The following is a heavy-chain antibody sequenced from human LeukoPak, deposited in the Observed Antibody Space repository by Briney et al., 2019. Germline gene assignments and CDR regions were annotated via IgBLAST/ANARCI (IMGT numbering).Heavy chain of an antibody. CDR1: GGSFSGYY. V-gene: IGHV4-34*01. J-gene: IGHJ5*02. Sequence: SETLSLTCAVYGGSFSGYYWSWIRQPPGKGLEWIGEINHSGSTNYNPSLKSRVTISVDKSKNQFSLKLSSVTAADTAVYYCARVVYGDYEWFDPWGQGTLVTVSS. CDR3: ARVVYGDYEWFDP. CDR2: INHSGST. D-gene: IGHD4-17*01.